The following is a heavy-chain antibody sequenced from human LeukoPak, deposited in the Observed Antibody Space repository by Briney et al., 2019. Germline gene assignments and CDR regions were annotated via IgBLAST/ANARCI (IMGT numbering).Heavy chain of an antibody. J-gene: IGHJ4*02. Sequence: ASVKVSCKASGYPFSTYWLHWVRQAPGQGLEWMRFVNPNDGARIYAQKFQGRITMTRDTSTNTVFMELSSLRSEDTAVYYCARGLYYYDRSTYDDFDYWGQGTLVTVSS. D-gene: IGHD3-22*01. CDR3: ARGLYYYDRSTYDDFDY. V-gene: IGHV1-46*01. CDR1: GYPFSTYW. CDR2: VNPNDGAR.